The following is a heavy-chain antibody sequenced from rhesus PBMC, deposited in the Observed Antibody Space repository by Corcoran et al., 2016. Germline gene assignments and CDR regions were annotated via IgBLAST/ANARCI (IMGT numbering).Heavy chain of an antibody. Sequence: QVQLQQWGDGLVKPSETLSLTCAVYGGSISGYYYWSWIRQPTGKGLEWSGYIYGKRASTNYNPVLKNRVTTAKDTSKNQFSLKLSSVTAADTAVYYCARKGMTGYNGFDVWGPGGLVTVSS. CDR1: GGSISGYYY. CDR2: IYGKRAST. J-gene: IGHJ5-1*01. V-gene: IGHV4-73*01. D-gene: IGHD3-9*01. CDR3: ARKGMTGYNGFDV.